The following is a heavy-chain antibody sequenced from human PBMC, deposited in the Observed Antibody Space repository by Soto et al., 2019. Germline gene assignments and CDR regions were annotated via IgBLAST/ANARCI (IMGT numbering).Heavy chain of an antibody. J-gene: IGHJ4*02. CDR3: DLVGVVVPAAFDY. V-gene: IGHV1-8*01. CDR1: GYTFTSYD. Sequence: ASVKVSCKASGYTFTSYDINWVRQATGQGLEWMGWMNPNSGNTGYAQKFQGRVTMTRNTSISTAYMELSSLRSEDTAVYYCDLVGVVVPAAFDYWGQGTLVTVSS. D-gene: IGHD2-2*01. CDR2: MNPNSGNT.